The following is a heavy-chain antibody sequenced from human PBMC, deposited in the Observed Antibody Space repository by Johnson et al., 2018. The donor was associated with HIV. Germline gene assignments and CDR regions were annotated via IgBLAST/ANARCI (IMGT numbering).Heavy chain of an antibody. Sequence: QVQLVESGGGVVQPGRSLRLSCAASGFTFSTSAIHWVRQAPGKGLEWVALISYDGSNKSYAESVKGRFTISRDNSKNTLYLQMNSLRPEDTPVYYCARDHSRDEACDIWGQRTMVTVSS. D-gene: IGHD5-24*01. CDR1: GFTFSTSA. J-gene: IGHJ3*02. CDR3: ARDHSRDEACDI. V-gene: IGHV3-30-3*01. CDR2: ISYDGSNK.